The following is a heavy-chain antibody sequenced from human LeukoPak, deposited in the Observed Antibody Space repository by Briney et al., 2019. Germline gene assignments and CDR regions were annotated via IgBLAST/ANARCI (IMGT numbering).Heavy chain of an antibody. CDR1: GLSFSNYW. CDR3: AKGGSKAPDY. J-gene: IGHJ4*02. Sequence: PGGSLRLSCAASGLSFSNYWMHWVRQAPGKGLVWVSRINSEGSSTSYADSVKGRFTISRDNAKNTLYLQMNSLRAEDTAVYYRAKGGSKAPDYWGQGTLVTVSS. D-gene: IGHD4-11*01. CDR2: INSEGSST. V-gene: IGHV3-74*01.